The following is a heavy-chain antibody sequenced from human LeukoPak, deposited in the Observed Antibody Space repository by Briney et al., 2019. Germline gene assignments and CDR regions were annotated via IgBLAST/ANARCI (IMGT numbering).Heavy chain of an antibody. CDR3: ASSSYLLYFDY. CDR1: GFTFSSYA. J-gene: IGHJ4*02. D-gene: IGHD2-21*01. Sequence: GGSLRLSCAASGFTFSSYAMSWVRQAPGKGLEWVAAISGSGGSTYYADSVKGRFTISRDNSKNTLYLQMNSLRAEDTAVYYCASSSYLLYFDYWGQGTLVTVSS. CDR2: ISGSGGST. V-gene: IGHV3-23*01.